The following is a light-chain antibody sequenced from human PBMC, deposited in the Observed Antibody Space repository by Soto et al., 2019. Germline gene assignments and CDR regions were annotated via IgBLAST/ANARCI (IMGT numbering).Light chain of an antibody. CDR3: LQDYSYPRT. CDR2: ATS. CDR1: QDIRTE. J-gene: IGKJ1*01. Sequence: AIQMTQSPSSLSASVGDRVTITCRASQDIRTELGWYQQKPGNAPKLLIYATSILQSGVPSRFSGIGSGTDFSLTISSLQPEDFATYYCLQDYSYPRTFDQGTKVEIK. V-gene: IGKV1-6*01.